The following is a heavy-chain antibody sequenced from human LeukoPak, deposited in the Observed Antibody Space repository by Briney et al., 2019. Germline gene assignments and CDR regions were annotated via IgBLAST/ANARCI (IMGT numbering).Heavy chain of an antibody. CDR3: AREDGYCSGGSCYTWYYMDV. CDR2: VSSSSSLI. J-gene: IGHJ6*03. D-gene: IGHD2-15*01. V-gene: IGHV3-48*01. CDR1: GFTLNMYS. Sequence: GGSLRLSCAASGFTLNMYSMNWVRQAPGKGLEWVSYVSSSSSLIYYSDSVRGRFTIYRDSATNSVSLEMNSLRVEDTAVYYCAREDGYCSGGSCYTWYYMDVWGKGTTVTVSS.